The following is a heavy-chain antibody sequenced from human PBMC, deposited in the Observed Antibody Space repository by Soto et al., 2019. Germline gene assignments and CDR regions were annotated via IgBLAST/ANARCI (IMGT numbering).Heavy chain of an antibody. CDR1: GYTFTSYA. J-gene: IGHJ4*02. CDR2: INTNTGNP. CDR3: ARDVARRDGYNRFDY. V-gene: IGHV7-4-1*01. D-gene: IGHD5-12*01. Sequence: GASVKVSFKASGYTFTSYAMNWVRQAPGQGLEWMGWINTNTGNPTYAQGFTGRFVFSLDTSVSTAYLQIRSLKAEDTAVYYCARDVARRDGYNRFDYWGQGTLVTVSS.